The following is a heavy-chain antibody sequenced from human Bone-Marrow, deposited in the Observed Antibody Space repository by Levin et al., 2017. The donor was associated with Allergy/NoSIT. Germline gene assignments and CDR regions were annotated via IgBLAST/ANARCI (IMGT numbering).Heavy chain of an antibody. D-gene: IGHD3-10*01. CDR1: GYTFTSYG. CDR3: ARVVLLWFGESNWFDP. J-gene: IGHJ5*02. CDR2: ISAYNGNT. V-gene: IGHV1-18*01. Sequence: ASVKVSCKASGYTFTSYGISWVRQAPGQGLEWMGWISAYNGNTNYAQKLQGRVTMTTDTSTSTAYMELRSLRSDDTAVYYCARVVLLWFGESNWFDPWGQGTLVTVSS.